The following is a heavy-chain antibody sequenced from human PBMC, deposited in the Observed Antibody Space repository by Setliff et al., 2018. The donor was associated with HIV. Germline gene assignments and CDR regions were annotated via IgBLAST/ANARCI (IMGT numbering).Heavy chain of an antibody. CDR2: IYWNNDK. CDR1: GFSLNTPGPG. J-gene: IGHJ4*02. Sequence: SGPTLVNPTQTLTLTCTFSGFSLNTPGPGVGWIRQPPGEALEWLALIYWNNDKRYNPSLGSRLSITKDTSKNLVVLVMTNMDAVDTATYYCAHRPLSADDFDYWGQGTQVTVS. V-gene: IGHV2-5*01. CDR3: AHRPLSADDFDY.